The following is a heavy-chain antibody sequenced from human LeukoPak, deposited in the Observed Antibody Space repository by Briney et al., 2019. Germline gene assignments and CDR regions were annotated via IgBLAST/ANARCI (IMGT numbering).Heavy chain of an antibody. V-gene: IGHV4-59*12. CDR3: ARTRPYYYGSGSSDY. J-gene: IGHJ4*02. CDR1: GGSISSYY. Sequence: SETLSLTCTVSGGSISSYYWSWIRQPPGKGLEWIGYIYYSGSTNYNPSLKSRVTISVDTCKNQFSLKLSSVTAADTAVYYCARTRPYYYGSGSSDYWGQGTLVTVSS. D-gene: IGHD3-10*01. CDR2: IYYSGST.